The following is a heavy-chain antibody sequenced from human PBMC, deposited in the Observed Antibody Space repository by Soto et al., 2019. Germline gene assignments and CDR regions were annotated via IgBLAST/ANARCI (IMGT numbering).Heavy chain of an antibody. CDR2: VYYRGRS. CDR1: GGSVSNSNYY. V-gene: IGHV4-39*01. D-gene: IGHD2-8*01. CDR3: VSQRTSVLTQAYFDY. J-gene: IGHJ4*02. Sequence: PSETLSLTXTVSGGSVSNSNYYWGWIRQSPGKGLEWIGSVYYRGRSYSKSSVKSRVTISVDTSKNQFSLNLNSVTASDTAVYYCVSQRTSVLTQAYFDYWGPGALVTVSS.